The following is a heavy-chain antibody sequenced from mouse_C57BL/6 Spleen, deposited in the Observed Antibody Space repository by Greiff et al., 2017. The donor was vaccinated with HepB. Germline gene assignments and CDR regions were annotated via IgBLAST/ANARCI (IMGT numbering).Heavy chain of an antibody. CDR1: GYTFTNYR. Sequence: QVQLQQPGPELVRPGASVKMSCKASGYTFTNYRMNWVKQRPGQSLEWIGNINPTNGNTNYNQKFKGKATLTVDKSSSTAYMQLSSLTSEDSAVYYCARSYGCSYFDYWGQGTTLTVSS. D-gene: IGHD1-1*01. CDR3: ARSYGCSYFDY. J-gene: IGHJ2*01. CDR2: INPTNGNT. V-gene: IGHV1-53*01.